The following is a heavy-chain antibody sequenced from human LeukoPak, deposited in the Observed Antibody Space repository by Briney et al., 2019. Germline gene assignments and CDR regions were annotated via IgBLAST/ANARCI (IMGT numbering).Heavy chain of an antibody. CDR1: GFTFSSYS. CDR3: ARHSSGWPGVFDP. CDR2: ISSSSSYI. J-gene: IGHJ5*02. Sequence: TGGSLRLSCAASGFTFSSYSMNWVRQAPGKGLEWVSSISSSSSYIYYADSVKGRFTISRDNAKNSLYLQMNSPRAEDTAVYYCARHSSGWPGVFDPWGQGTLVTVSS. D-gene: IGHD6-25*01. V-gene: IGHV3-21*01.